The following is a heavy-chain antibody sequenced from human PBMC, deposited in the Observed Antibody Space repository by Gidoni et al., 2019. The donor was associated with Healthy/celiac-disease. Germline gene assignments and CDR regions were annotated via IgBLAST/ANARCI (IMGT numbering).Heavy chain of an antibody. CDR1: GGSISSGGYS. D-gene: IGHD3-16*01. CDR2: IYHSGST. CDR3: DRDRREDGGYYFDY. J-gene: IGHJ4*02. V-gene: IGHV4-30-2*01. Sequence: QLQLQESGSGLVKPSPTLSLTCAVSGGSISSGGYSWSWIRQPPGKGREWIGYIYHSGSTYYNPYLKSRVTISVDRSKNQFSLKLSSVTAADTAVDDCDRDRREDGGYYFDYWGQGTLVTVSS.